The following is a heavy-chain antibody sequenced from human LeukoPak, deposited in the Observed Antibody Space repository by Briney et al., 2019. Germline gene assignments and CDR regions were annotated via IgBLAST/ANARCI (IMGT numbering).Heavy chain of an antibody. D-gene: IGHD6-13*01. CDR3: AKWGSSSWHLNAHFDY. CDR1: GYTFTGSY. Sequence: ASVKVSCKASGYTFTGSYIHWVRRAPGQGLEWMGWIDPKSGRTRFAQQFQGRVTMTRDTSISTAYMELSRLRSGDTAVYYCAKWGSSSWHLNAHFDYWGQGTLVIVSS. CDR2: IDPKSGRT. J-gene: IGHJ4*02. V-gene: IGHV1-2*02.